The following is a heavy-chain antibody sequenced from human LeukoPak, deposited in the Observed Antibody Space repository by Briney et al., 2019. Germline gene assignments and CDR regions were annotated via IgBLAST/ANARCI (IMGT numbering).Heavy chain of an antibody. V-gene: IGHV4-59*06. J-gene: IGHJ4*02. Sequence: PSETLSLTCTVSGGSISSYYWSWIRQHPGKGLEWIGYIYYSGSTYYNPSLKSRVTISVDTSKNQFSLKLSSVTAADTAVYYCARDRGDEAAAGISDYWGQGTLVTVSS. CDR3: ARDRGDEAAAGISDY. D-gene: IGHD6-13*01. CDR2: IYYSGST. CDR1: GGSISSYY.